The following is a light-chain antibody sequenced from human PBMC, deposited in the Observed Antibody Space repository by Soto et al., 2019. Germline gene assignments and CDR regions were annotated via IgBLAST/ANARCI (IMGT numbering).Light chain of an antibody. V-gene: IGKV1-27*01. CDR3: QKYTNVPA. Sequence: EIQMTQSPSSLSASVGDRVTITCRASQGISNYLAWYQQIPGKVPKLLISAASTLQSGVPSRFSGSGSGTDFTLTISSLQPEDVATYYCQKYTNVPAFGGGTKVEIK. CDR1: QGISNY. CDR2: AAS. J-gene: IGKJ4*01.